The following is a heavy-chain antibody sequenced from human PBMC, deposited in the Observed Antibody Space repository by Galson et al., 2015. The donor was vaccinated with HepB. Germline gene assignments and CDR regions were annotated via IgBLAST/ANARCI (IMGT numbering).Heavy chain of an antibody. Sequence: SLRLSCAASGFTFSNYAMSWVRQAPGKGLEWVSAISGSGGSTYYVDSVKGRFTISRDNSKNTLYLQMNSLRAEDTAVYYCARPARRMIVVDAFDIWGQGTRVTVSS. CDR1: GFTFSNYA. CDR3: ARPARRMIVVDAFDI. J-gene: IGHJ3*02. D-gene: IGHD3-22*01. V-gene: IGHV3-23*01. CDR2: ISGSGGST.